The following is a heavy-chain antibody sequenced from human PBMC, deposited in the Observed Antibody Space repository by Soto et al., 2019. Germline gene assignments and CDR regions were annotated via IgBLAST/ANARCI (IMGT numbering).Heavy chain of an antibody. CDR2: IWYDGSNK. CDR1: GCTFSSYG. D-gene: IGHD6-19*01. J-gene: IGHJ6*02. Sequence: GGSLRLSCAASGCTFSSYGMHWVRRAPGKGLEWVAVIWYDGSNKYYADSVKGRFTISRDNSKNTLYLQMNSLRAEDTAVYYCARTGYSSGYDYYYGMDVWGQGTTVTVSS. V-gene: IGHV3-33*01. CDR3: ARTGYSSGYDYYYGMDV.